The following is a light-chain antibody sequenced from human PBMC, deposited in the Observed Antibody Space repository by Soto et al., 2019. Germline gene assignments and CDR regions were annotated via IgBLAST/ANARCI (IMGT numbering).Light chain of an antibody. V-gene: IGKV3-15*01. CDR2: GAS. Sequence: EIVLTQSPATLSLSPGERATLSCRASQSVSSNLAWYQQKPGQAPRLLIYGASTRATGIPARFSGSGSGTDFTLTISNLQPEDFATYYCQQLNAYPLTFGQGTRLEIK. CDR1: QSVSSN. CDR3: QQLNAYPLT. J-gene: IGKJ5*01.